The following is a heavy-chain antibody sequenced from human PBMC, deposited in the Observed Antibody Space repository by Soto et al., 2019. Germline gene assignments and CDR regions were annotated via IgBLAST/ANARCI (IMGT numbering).Heavy chain of an antibody. CDR2: TYYRSKWYN. J-gene: IGHJ6*02. V-gene: IGHV6-1*01. CDR1: GDSVSSNSAA. D-gene: IGHD6-13*01. Sequence: PSQTLSLTCAISGDSVSSNSAAWNWIRQSPSRGLEWLGRTYYRSKWYNDYAVSVKSRITINPDTSKNQFSPQLNSVTPEDTAVYYCARGRVKPYSSSWYGYYYYGMDVWGQGTKVTVSS. CDR3: ARGRVKPYSSSWYGYYYYGMDV.